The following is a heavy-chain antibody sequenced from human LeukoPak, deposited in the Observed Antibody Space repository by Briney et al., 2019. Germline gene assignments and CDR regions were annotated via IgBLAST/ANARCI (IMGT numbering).Heavy chain of an antibody. CDR3: ARGHGLVAADC. CDR1: GFTFSNYV. D-gene: IGHD2-15*01. J-gene: IGHJ4*02. CDR2: ISYDGNNK. V-gene: IGHV3-30-3*01. Sequence: GGSLRLSCAASGFTFSNYVMSWVRQAPGKGLEWVAVISYDGNNKYYADSVKGRFTISRDNSKNTLYLLKNSLRAEDTAVYYCARGHGLVAADCWGQGTLVTVSS.